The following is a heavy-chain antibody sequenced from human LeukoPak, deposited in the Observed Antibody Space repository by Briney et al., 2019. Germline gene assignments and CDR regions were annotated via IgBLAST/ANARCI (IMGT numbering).Heavy chain of an antibody. CDR3: TTGSMIMFGGVISDAFDI. Sequence: GGSLRLSCAASGFTFSNAWMNWVRQAPGKGLEWVGRIKSKTDGGTTDYAAPVKGRFTISRDDSKNTLYLQMNSLKTEDTAVYYCTTGSMIMFGGVISDAFDIWGRGTMVTVSS. J-gene: IGHJ3*02. CDR2: IKSKTDGGTT. D-gene: IGHD3-16*01. CDR1: GFTFSNAW. V-gene: IGHV3-15*07.